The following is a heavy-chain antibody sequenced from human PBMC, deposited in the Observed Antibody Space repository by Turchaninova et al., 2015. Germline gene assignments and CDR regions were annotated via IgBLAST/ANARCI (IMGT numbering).Heavy chain of an antibody. CDR2: ISDSGSNT. Sequence: EVQLVESGGGLVQPGGVLGLSCAAYGLTFSSKARGWVRQAPGKGLEWVSTISDSGSNTHYADSVKGRFTISRDNSKNTLYLQMNTLRAEDTAVYYCARDVGVVLFDYWGQGTLVTVSS. CDR3: ARDVGVVLFDY. D-gene: IGHD1-26*01. J-gene: IGHJ4*02. V-gene: IGHV3-23*04. CDR1: GLTFSSKA.